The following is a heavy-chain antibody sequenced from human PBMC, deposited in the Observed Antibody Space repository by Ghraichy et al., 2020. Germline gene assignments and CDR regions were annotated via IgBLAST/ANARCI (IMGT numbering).Heavy chain of an antibody. CDR3: VRDLQPYFHDEYGTP. CDR2: IKQDGSAK. V-gene: IGHV3-7*01. Sequence: GGSLRLSCAASGFIFSTYWMSWVRQAPGKGLEWVANIKQDGSAKYYGDSVKGRFTISRDNAENSLYLQMNSLRAEDTAVYYCVRDLQPYFHDEYGTPWGRGTLVTVSS. J-gene: IGHJ5*02. CDR1: GFIFSTYW. D-gene: IGHD4-17*01.